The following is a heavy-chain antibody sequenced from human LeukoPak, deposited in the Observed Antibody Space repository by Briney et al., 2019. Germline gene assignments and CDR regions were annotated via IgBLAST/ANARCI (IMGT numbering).Heavy chain of an antibody. V-gene: IGHV1-18*01. Sequence: GASVKVSCKASGYTFTSYGISWVRQAPGQGLEWMGWISAYNGNTNYAQKLQGRVTMTTDTSTSTAYMELRSLRSDDTAVYYCARDRGATTITPYSYWGQGTLVTVSS. CDR3: ARDRGATTITPYSY. D-gene: IGHD1-26*01. CDR1: GYTFTSYG. J-gene: IGHJ4*02. CDR2: ISAYNGNT.